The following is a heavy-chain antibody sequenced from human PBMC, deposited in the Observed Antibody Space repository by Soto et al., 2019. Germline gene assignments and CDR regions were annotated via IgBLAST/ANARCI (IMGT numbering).Heavy chain of an antibody. CDR1: GYTFTSYG. V-gene: IGHV1-18*01. Sequence: AALVKVSCKASGYTFTSYGISWVRQAPGQGLEWMGWISAYNGNTNYAQKLQGRVTMTTDTSTSTAYMELRSLRSDDTAVYYCARDIMVRGGRYHYVLDVWGQGSTVIVSA. D-gene: IGHD3-10*01. CDR2: ISAYNGNT. CDR3: ARDIMVRGGRYHYVLDV. J-gene: IGHJ6*01.